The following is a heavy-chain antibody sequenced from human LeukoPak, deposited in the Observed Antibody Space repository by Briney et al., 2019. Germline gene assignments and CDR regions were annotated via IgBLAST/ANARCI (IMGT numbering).Heavy chain of an antibody. V-gene: IGHV3-23*01. CDR3: ARGVEPLAANTLAY. Sequence: PGGFLRLSCAASGFTFSSYAMSWVRQAPGKGLEWVSAISGSGGSTYYADSVKGRFTISRDNSKNTLYLEMNSLSPDDTAVYYCARGVEPLAANTLAYWGQGTLVTVS. J-gene: IGHJ4*02. D-gene: IGHD1-14*01. CDR2: ISGSGGST. CDR1: GFTFSSYA.